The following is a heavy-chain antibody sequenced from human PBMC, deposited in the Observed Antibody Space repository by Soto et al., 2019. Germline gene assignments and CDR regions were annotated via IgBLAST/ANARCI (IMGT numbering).Heavy chain of an antibody. J-gene: IGHJ4*02. CDR1: GFAFTTYG. V-gene: IGHV3-30*18. Sequence: QVQLVESGGGVVQAGRSLRLSCTASGFAFTTYGMHWVRQAPGKGLEWVAVLSNDGSHRYYPDSVKGRFTVSRDNSKNTLYLKMDGLRAEDTAVYYCAKARTSSGYYSAFDYWGQGILVTVAS. CDR3: AKARTSSGYYSAFDY. D-gene: IGHD3-3*01. CDR2: LSNDGSHR.